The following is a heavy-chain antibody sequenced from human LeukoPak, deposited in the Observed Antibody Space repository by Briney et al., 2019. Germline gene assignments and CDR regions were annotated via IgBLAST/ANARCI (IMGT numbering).Heavy chain of an antibody. CDR1: GFTFSSYA. V-gene: IGHV3-23*01. D-gene: IGHD3-22*01. CDR2: ISGSGGST. J-gene: IGHJ3*02. Sequence: QPGRSLRLSCAASGFTFSSYAMSWVRQAPGKGLEWVSAISGSGGSTYYADSVRGRFTISRDNSKNTLYLQMNSLRAEDTAVYYCAKGVTMIVVVTATDAFDIWGQGTMGTVSS. CDR3: AKGVTMIVVVTATDAFDI.